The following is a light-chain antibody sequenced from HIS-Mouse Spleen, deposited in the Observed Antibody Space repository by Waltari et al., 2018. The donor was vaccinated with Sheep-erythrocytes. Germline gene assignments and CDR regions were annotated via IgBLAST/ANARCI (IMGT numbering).Light chain of an antibody. Sequence: QSALTQPASVSGSPGQSITISCTGTSSDVGSYNLVPWYQQHPGKAPKLMIYEGSKRASGVSNRFSGSKSGNTASLTISGIQAEDEADYYCCSYAGSSTPWVFGGGTKLTVL. V-gene: IGLV2-23*01. CDR3: CSYAGSSTPWV. CDR1: SSDVGSYNL. CDR2: EGS. J-gene: IGLJ3*02.